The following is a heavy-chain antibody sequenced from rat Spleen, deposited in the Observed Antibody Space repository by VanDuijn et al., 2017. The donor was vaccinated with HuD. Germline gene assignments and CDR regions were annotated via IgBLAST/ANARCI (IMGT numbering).Heavy chain of an antibody. D-gene: IGHD1-4*01. J-gene: IGHJ2*01. Sequence: EVQLVESGGGLVQPGRSLKLSCAASGFTFSDYNMAWVRQAPKKGLEWVASISYDGGNTYYRDSVKGRFTISRDNAKSTLYLQMDSLRSEETATYYCAREAGIPFHYFDYWGQGVMVTVSS. V-gene: IGHV5-7*01. CDR1: GFTFSDYN. CDR2: ISYDGGNT. CDR3: AREAGIPFHYFDY.